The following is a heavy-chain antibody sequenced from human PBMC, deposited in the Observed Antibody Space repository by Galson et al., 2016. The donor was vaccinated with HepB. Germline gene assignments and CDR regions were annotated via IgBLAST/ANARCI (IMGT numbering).Heavy chain of an antibody. J-gene: IGHJ4*02. CDR3: VAYNWNYPDY. CDR1: GFTFTAYY. D-gene: IGHD1-7*01. V-gene: IGHV3-74*01. Sequence: SLRLSCAASGFTFTAYYMYWVRQTPGRGLVWVSRIGPDGSDTGYADSVKGRFTISRDNAKNTLYLQMNSLRAEGTALYYCVAYNWNYPDYWGQGTLVTVSS. CDR2: IGPDGSDT.